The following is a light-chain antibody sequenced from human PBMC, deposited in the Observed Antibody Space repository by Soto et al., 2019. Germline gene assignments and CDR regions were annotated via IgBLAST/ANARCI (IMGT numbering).Light chain of an antibody. CDR1: QSFGTF. CDR2: DAS. CDR3: EPRSNWPPALT. J-gene: IGKJ4*01. Sequence: EIVLTQSPATLSLSPGKRATLSCSASQSFGTFLAWYQHKPGQAPRLLIYDASNRATGVPARFSGSGSGKDFTLTICSLEPEDFAVYYCEPRSNWPPALTFGAGTKV. V-gene: IGKV3-11*01.